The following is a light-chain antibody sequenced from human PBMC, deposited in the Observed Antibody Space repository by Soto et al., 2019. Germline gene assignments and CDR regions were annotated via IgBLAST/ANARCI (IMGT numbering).Light chain of an antibody. J-gene: IGLJ1*01. V-gene: IGLV2-14*02. Sequence: QSVLTQPASVSGSPGQSITISCTGTSSDVGSYNLVSWYQLPPGKAPKLMIYEVSNRPSGVSNRFSGSKSDNTASLTISGLQTEDEADYYCSSYTSSSTYVFGTGTKVTVL. CDR2: EVS. CDR1: SSDVGSYNL. CDR3: SSYTSSSTYV.